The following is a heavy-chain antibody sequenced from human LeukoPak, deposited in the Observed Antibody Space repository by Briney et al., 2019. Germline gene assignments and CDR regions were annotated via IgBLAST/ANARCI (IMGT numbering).Heavy chain of an antibody. CDR1: GYTFTSYT. V-gene: IGHV7-4-1*02. J-gene: IGHJ5*02. CDR3: ARVRAGTRKVSWFDP. D-gene: IGHD1-1*01. CDR2: INTNTGNP. Sequence: ASVKVSCKASGYTFTSYTMNWVRQAPGQGLEWMGWINTNTGNPTYAQGFTGRFVFSLDTSVSTAYLQISRLKAEDTAVYYCARVRAGTRKVSWFDPWGQGTLVTVS.